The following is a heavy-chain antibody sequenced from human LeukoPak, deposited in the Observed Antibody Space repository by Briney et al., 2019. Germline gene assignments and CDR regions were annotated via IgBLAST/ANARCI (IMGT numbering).Heavy chain of an antibody. CDR2: IRSKANSYAT. CDR1: GFTFSGSA. D-gene: IGHD2-15*01. CDR3: TRRDCSGGSCYLDY. J-gene: IGHJ4*02. Sequence: GGSLKLSCAASGFTFSGSAMHWVRQASGKGLEWVGRIRSKANSYATAYAASGKGRCTISRDDSKNTAYLQMNSLKTEDTAVYYCTRRDCSGGSCYLDYWGQGTLVTVSS. V-gene: IGHV3-73*01.